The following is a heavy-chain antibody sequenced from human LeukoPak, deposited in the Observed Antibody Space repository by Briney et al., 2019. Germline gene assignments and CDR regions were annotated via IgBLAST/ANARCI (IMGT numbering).Heavy chain of an antibody. J-gene: IGHJ6*03. CDR1: GYTFTSYY. D-gene: IGHD6-19*01. Sequence: ASVKVSCKAFGYTFTSYYMHWVRQAPGQGLEWMGIINPSGGSTSYAQKFQGRVTMTRDTSTSTVYMELSSLRSEDTAVYYCARDPDSSGFAAYMDVWGKGTTVTISS. V-gene: IGHV1-46*01. CDR3: ARDPDSSGFAAYMDV. CDR2: INPSGGST.